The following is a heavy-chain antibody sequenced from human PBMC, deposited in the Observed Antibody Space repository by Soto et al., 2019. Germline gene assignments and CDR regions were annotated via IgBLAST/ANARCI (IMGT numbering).Heavy chain of an antibody. CDR2: ISGSGGST. J-gene: IGHJ3*02. Sequence: EVQLLESGGGLVQPGGSLRLSCAASGFTFSSYAMSWVRQAPGKGLEWVSAISGSGGSTYYADSVKGRFTISRDNSKNTLYLQMNSLRAEDTAVYYCAKEIVMDIVVVVAAPSMAFDIWGQGTMVTVSS. D-gene: IGHD2-15*01. V-gene: IGHV3-23*01. CDR1: GFTFSSYA. CDR3: AKEIVMDIVVVVAAPSMAFDI.